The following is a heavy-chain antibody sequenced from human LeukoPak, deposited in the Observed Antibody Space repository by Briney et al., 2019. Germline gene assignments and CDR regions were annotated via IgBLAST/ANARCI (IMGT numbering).Heavy chain of an antibody. CDR1: GFTFTSYG. J-gene: IGHJ4*02. V-gene: IGHV3-30*02. D-gene: IGHD3-10*01. Sequence: PGGSLKLYCAASGFTFTSYGMNWVRQAPGKGLEWVAFIRYDGSKKYSADSVKGRFTISRDNSKNTLYLQMNSLRAEDTAVYYCAKDYNRAYYYGSGFDYWGQGTLVTVSS. CDR2: IRYDGSKK. CDR3: AKDYNRAYYYGSGFDY.